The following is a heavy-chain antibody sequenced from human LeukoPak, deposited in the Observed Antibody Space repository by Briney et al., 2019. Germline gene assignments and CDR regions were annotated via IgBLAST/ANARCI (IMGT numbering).Heavy chain of an antibody. CDR3: ARGRGYGDYKSFDY. V-gene: IGHV1-69*13. Sequence: SVTVSCKASGGTFSSYAISWVRQAPGQGLEWMGGIIPIFGTANYAQKFQGRVTITADESTSTAYMELSSLRSEDTAVYYCARGRGYGDYKSFDYWGQGTLVTVSS. CDR2: IIPIFGTA. J-gene: IGHJ4*02. D-gene: IGHD4-17*01. CDR1: GGTFSSYA.